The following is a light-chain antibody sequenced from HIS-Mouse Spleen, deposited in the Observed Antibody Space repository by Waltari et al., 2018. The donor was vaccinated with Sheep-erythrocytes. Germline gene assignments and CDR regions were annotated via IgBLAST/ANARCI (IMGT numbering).Light chain of an antibody. CDR3: CSYAGSYNYV. CDR2: DVS. V-gene: IGLV2-11*01. CDR1: SSDVGGYNY. Sequence: QSALTQPRSVSGSPGQSVTISCTGTSSDVGGYNYVSWYQQHPGKAPKRMIYDVSKRPSGVPDRFCGSKSGKTATLAIYGLQAADEADYYGCSYAGSYNYVFGAGTKVTVL. J-gene: IGLJ1*01.